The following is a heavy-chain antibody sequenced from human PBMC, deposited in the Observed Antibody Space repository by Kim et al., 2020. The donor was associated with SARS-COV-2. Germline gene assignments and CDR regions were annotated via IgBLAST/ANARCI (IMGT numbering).Heavy chain of an antibody. CDR1: GGSISSSSYY. CDR3: SRSRAGVDP. V-gene: IGHV4-39*01. J-gene: IGHJ5*02. CDR2: IYYSGST. D-gene: IGHD6-19*01. Sequence: SETLSLTCTVSGGSISSSSYYWDWIRQPPGKGLEWIGSIYYSGSTYYNPSLKSRVTISVDTSKNQFSLKLNSVTAADTALYYCSRSRAGVDPWGQGTLVTVSS.